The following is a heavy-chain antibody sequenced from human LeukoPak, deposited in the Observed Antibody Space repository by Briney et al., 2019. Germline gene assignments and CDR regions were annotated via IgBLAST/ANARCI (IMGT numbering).Heavy chain of an antibody. J-gene: IGHJ4*02. V-gene: IGHV3-30*18. CDR3: AKDQSGNVPGY. CDR1: GFTFSSYG. D-gene: IGHD3-10*02. CDR2: ISYDGSNK. Sequence: PGGSLRLSCAASGFTFSSYGMHWVRQAPGKGLEWVAVISYDGSNKYYADSVKGRFTISRDNSKNTLYLQMNSLRAEDTALYYCAKDQSGNVPGYWGQGTLVTVSS.